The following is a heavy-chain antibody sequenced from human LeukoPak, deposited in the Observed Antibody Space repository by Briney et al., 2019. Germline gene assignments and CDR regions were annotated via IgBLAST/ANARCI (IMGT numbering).Heavy chain of an antibody. V-gene: IGHV3-33*01. CDR1: GFTFSSYG. Sequence: GGSPRLSCAASGFTFSSYGMHWVRQAPGKGLEWVAVIWYDGSNKYYADSVKGRFTISRDNSKNTLYLQMNSLRAEDTAVYYCAILPTRADYYDSSGSGYWGQGTLVTVSS. CDR2: IWYDGSNK. CDR3: AILPTRADYYDSSGSGY. D-gene: IGHD3-22*01. J-gene: IGHJ4*02.